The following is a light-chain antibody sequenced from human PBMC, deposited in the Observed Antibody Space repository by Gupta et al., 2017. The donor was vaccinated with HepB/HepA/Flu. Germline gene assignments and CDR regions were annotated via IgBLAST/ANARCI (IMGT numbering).Light chain of an antibody. J-gene: IGKJ4*01. CDR2: WAS. CDR1: QSVLYSSNNNNF. Sequence: DIVMTQSPDSLAVSLGERATMNCKSSQSVLYSSNNNNFLAWYQQKPGQPPKLLIYWASTRESGVPDRFSGSGSGTDFTLTISSLQAEDVAVYYCQQYYSNPPTFGGGTKVEIK. V-gene: IGKV4-1*01. CDR3: QQYYSNPPT.